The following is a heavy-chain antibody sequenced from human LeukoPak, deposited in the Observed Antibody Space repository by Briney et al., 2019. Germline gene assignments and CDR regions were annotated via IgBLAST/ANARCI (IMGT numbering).Heavy chain of an antibody. Sequence: PSETLSLTCAVYGGSFSGYYWSWIRQPPGKGLEWVGEINHSGSTNYNPSLKSRVTISVDTSKNQFSLKLSSVTAADTAVYYCARWGAARPFYYYYYMDVWGKGTTVTVSS. CDR3: ARWGAARPFYYYYYMDV. J-gene: IGHJ6*03. CDR1: GGSFSGYY. V-gene: IGHV4-34*01. D-gene: IGHD6-6*01. CDR2: INHSGST.